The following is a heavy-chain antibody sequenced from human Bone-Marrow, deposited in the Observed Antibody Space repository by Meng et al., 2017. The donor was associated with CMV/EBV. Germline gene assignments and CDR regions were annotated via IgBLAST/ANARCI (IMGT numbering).Heavy chain of an antibody. CDR3: AVGHDSRKVAY. CDR2: ISYDGSNK. J-gene: IGHJ4*02. CDR1: GFTFSSYA. V-gene: IGHV3-30*04. Sequence: GESLKISCAASGFTFSSYAMHWVRQAPGKGLEWVAVISYDGSNKYYADSVKGRFTISRDNSKNTLYLQMNSLRAEDTALYYCAVGHDSRKVAYWGQGALVTVSS. D-gene: IGHD3-16*01.